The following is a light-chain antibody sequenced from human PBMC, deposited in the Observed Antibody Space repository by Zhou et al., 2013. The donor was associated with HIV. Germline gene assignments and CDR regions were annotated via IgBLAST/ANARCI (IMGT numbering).Light chain of an antibody. CDR2: GAS. V-gene: IGKV1-5*01. CDR1: QSVSTY. J-gene: IGKJ4*01. CDR3: QQYKTVPLT. Sequence: IQLTQSPSSLSASVGDRVTITCRASQSVSTYLAWYQQRPGRAPKLLVSGASTLESGVPSRFSGSGSGTEFSLTITALQPDDFATYFCQQYKTVPLTFGGGTRV.